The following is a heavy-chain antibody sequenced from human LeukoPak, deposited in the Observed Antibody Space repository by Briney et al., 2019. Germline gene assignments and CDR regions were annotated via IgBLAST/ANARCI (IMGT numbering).Heavy chain of an antibody. Sequence: SETLSLTCAVYGGSFSGYYWSWIRQPPGKGLEWIGEINHSGSTNYNPSLKSRVTISVDTSKNQFSLKLSSVTAADTAVYYCARGSDIVVVPAARAIHLYYYYGMDVWGQGTTVTVSS. D-gene: IGHD2-2*01. CDR2: INHSGST. CDR1: GGSFSGYY. J-gene: IGHJ6*02. CDR3: ARGSDIVVVPAARAIHLYYYYGMDV. V-gene: IGHV4-34*01.